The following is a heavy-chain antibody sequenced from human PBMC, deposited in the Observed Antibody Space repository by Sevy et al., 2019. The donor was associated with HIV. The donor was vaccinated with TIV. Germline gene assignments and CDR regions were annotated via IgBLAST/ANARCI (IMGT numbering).Heavy chain of an antibody. J-gene: IGHJ5*02. CDR3: TTDQLYSWFDP. CDR2: IKSKPDGGTT. D-gene: IGHD3-10*02. V-gene: IGHV3-15*07. Sequence: GGSLRLSCAASGFTFSNAWMNWVRQAPGKGLEWVGRIKSKPDGGTTDYAAPVKGRFTISRDDSKNTLYLQMNSLKTDDTAVYYCTTDQLYSWFDPWGQGTLVTVSS. CDR1: GFTFSNAW.